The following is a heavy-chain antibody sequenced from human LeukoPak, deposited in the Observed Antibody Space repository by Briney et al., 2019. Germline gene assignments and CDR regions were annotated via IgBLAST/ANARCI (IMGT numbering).Heavy chain of an antibody. V-gene: IGHV3-48*03. CDR2: ISSSGSTI. CDR1: GFTFSSYE. CDR3: ATQPLWFGELLPFDY. Sequence: GGSLRLSCAASGFTFSSYEMNWVRQAPGKGLEWVSYISSSGSTIYYADSVKGRFTISRDNAKNSLYLRMNSLRAEDTAVYYCATQPLWFGELLPFDYWGQGTLVTVSS. J-gene: IGHJ4*02. D-gene: IGHD3-10*01.